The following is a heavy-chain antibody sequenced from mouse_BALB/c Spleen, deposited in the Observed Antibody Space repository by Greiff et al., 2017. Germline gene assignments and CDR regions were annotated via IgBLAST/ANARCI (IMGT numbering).Heavy chain of an antibody. CDR2: ISSGGSYT. Sequence: EVQLVESGGGLVKPGGSLKLSGAASGFTFSSYTRSWVRQTPEKRLEWVATISSGGSYTYYPDRVKGRFTISRDNAKNTLYLQMSSLKSEDTAMYYCTREYDYDEEDYAMDYWGQGTSVTVSS. V-gene: IGHV5-6-4*01. CDR1: GFTFSSYT. J-gene: IGHJ4*01. CDR3: TREYDYDEEDYAMDY. D-gene: IGHD2-4*01.